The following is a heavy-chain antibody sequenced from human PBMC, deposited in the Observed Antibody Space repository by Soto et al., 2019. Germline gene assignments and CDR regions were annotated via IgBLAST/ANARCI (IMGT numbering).Heavy chain of an antibody. CDR2: IHYRWAI. D-gene: IGHD4-17*01. Sequence: SETLSLTCNVSGGSVSDYYWSWIRHAPGKGLEWIGYIHYRWAINYNPSLKSRVTMSVVPSKNQFPMNLRTVTTADTGVYFCAREPAGDYGHWGQGALVAVSS. V-gene: IGHV4-59*02. CDR3: AREPAGDYGH. J-gene: IGHJ4*02. CDR1: GGSVSDYY.